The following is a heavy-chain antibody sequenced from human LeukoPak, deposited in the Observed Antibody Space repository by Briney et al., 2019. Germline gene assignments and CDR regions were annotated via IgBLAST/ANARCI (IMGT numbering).Heavy chain of an antibody. D-gene: IGHD4-11*01. CDR1: GFIFNNYW. CDR3: ARLSGRDYNPRVFDY. J-gene: IGHJ4*02. CDR2: IKQDGSET. V-gene: IGHV3-7*03. Sequence: GGSLRLSCAASGFIFNNYWMTWVRRAPGKGLEWVATIKQDGSETYYVDSVKGRFTISRDNAKNSLCLQVNSLRAEDTAIYYCARLSGRDYNPRVFDYWGQGTLVTDSS.